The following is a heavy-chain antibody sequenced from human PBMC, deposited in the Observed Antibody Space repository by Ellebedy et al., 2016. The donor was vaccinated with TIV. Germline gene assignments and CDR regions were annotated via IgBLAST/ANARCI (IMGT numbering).Heavy chain of an antibody. CDR3: ARLGYYDSSGYYYYYGMDV. D-gene: IGHD3-22*01. J-gene: IGHJ6*02. CDR2: IYPGDSDT. Sequence: GGSLRLXXKGSGYSFTSYWIGWVRQMPGKGLEWMGIIYPGDSDTRYSPSFQGQVTISADKSISTAYLQWSSLKASDTAMYYCARLGYYDSSGYYYYYGMDVWGQGTTVTVSS. V-gene: IGHV5-51*01. CDR1: GYSFTSYW.